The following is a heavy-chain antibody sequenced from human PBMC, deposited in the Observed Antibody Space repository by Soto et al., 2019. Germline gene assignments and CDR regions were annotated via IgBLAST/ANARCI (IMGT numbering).Heavy chain of an antibody. D-gene: IGHD6-19*01. CDR1: GGSFSGYY. CDR3: ARGRSCIAGAGTRCYCDY. V-gene: IGHV4-34*01. CDR2: INHSGST. Sequence: QVQLQQWGAGLLKPSETLSLTCAVYGGSFSGYYWSWIRQPQGKGLEWIGEINHSGSTNYNPSLKGRVTISVDTSKNQFSLKLSPVTAADTAVYYCARGRSCIAGAGTRCYCDYWGQGTLVTVSS. J-gene: IGHJ4*02.